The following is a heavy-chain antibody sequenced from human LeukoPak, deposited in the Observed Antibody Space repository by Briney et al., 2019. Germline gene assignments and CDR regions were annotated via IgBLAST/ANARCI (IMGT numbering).Heavy chain of an antibody. D-gene: IGHD6-19*01. V-gene: IGHV3-53*01. CDR1: GFTVSSND. J-gene: IGHJ4*02. CDR3: ARYTSGSYFDS. CDR2: IYKSGNT. Sequence: GGSLRLSCAASGFTVSSNDMTWVRQAPGKGLEWVSVIYKSGNTFYSDSVKGRFTISRDNSKNTVYPQMDSLRAEDTAVYYCARYTSGSYFDSWGQGTLVTVSS.